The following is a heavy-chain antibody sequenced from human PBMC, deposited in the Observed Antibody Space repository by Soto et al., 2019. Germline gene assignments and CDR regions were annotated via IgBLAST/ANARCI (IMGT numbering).Heavy chain of an antibody. V-gene: IGHV1-69*06. J-gene: IGHJ6*02. CDR2: IIPIFGTA. CDR1: GGPLISCA. CDR3: ARAPLYRSSSTTEAYYYYYGMDV. Sequence: VKVAFKASGGPLISCAIIWVRQAPGQGLEWMGGIIPIFGTANYAQKFQGRVTITADKSTSTAYMELSSLRSEDTAVYYCARAPLYRSSSTTEAYYYYYGMDVCGQRTTVTVSS. D-gene: IGHD6-6*01.